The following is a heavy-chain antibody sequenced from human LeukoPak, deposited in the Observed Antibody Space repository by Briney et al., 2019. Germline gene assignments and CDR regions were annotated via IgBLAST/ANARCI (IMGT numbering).Heavy chain of an antibody. Sequence: GASVKVSCKASGYTFTSYDINWVRQATGQGLEWMGWMNPNSGNTGYAQKFQGRVTMTRNTSISTAYMEVSSLRSEDTAVYYCARGYCSDGSCYSQSEFWGQGTLVTVSS. D-gene: IGHD2-15*01. CDR2: MNPNSGNT. V-gene: IGHV1-8*01. CDR3: ARGYCSDGSCYSQSEF. J-gene: IGHJ4*02. CDR1: GYTFTSYD.